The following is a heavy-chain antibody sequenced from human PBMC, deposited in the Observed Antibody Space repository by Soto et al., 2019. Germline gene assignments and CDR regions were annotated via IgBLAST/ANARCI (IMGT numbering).Heavy chain of an antibody. CDR3: ASSDDGWPTLEAY. J-gene: IGHJ4*02. V-gene: IGHV4-4*02. CDR1: GVSISSVQW. D-gene: IGHD6-19*01. CDR2: VFRSGIT. Sequence: SETLSLTCAVSGVSISSVQWWSWVRQPPGRGLEWLGEVFRSGITHYNSSLRSRVTMSVDKSTNQFSLKLTSLTAADTAVYYCASSDDGWPTLEAYWGQGILV.